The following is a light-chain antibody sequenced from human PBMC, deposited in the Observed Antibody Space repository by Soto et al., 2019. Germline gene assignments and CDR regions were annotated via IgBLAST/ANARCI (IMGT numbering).Light chain of an antibody. CDR2: EVT. CDR1: SSDVGAYNF. J-gene: IGLJ7*01. CDR3: SSYTSSTTAV. V-gene: IGLV2-14*01. Sequence: QSVLTQPASVSGSPGQSITISCTGTSSDVGAYNFVSWYQQLPGKAPKLLIYEVTNRPSGVSNRFSGSKSGNTASLAISGLQAEDEAEYYCSSYTSSTTAVFGGGPQLTVL.